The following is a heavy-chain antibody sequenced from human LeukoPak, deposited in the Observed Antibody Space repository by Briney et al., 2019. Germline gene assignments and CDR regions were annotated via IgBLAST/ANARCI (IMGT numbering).Heavy chain of an antibody. V-gene: IGHV1-18*01. Sequence: ASVKVSCKTSGYIFTNYGFSWVRQAPGQGLEWMGWISAFNRNTKYAQKFQGRVTMTTDTSTDTAYMDLRSLRSDDTAVYYCASSPPIMYSSSWGRTYYMDVWGKGTTVTVSS. CDR2: ISAFNRNT. CDR1: GYIFTNYG. CDR3: ASSPPIMYSSSWGRTYYMDV. J-gene: IGHJ6*03. D-gene: IGHD6-13*01.